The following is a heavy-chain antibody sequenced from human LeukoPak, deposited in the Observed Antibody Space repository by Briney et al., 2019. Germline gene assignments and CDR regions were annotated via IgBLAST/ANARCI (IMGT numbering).Heavy chain of an antibody. J-gene: IGHJ4*02. CDR1: GFTVSSNY. CDR2: IYSGGST. Sequence: PGGSLRLSCAASGFTVSSNYMSWVRQAPGKGLEWVSIIYSGGSTYYADSVKGRFTISRDNSNNTLYLQMSSLRAEDTAVYYCAGDAYKTSYDSGSYLKNLVADYWGQGTLVTVSS. V-gene: IGHV3-53*01. D-gene: IGHD3-10*01. CDR3: AGDAYKTSYDSGSYLKNLVADY.